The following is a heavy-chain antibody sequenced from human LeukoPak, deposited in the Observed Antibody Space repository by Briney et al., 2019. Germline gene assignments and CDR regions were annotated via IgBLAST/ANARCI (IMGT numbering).Heavy chain of an antibody. Sequence: PSETLSLTCTVSGGSISSYYWSWIRQPPGKGLEWIGYIYYSGSTNYNPSLKSRVTISVDTSKNQFSLKLSSVTAADTAVYYCARAPYYDFWSGYSGGFDYWGQGTLVTVSS. CDR2: IYYSGST. CDR1: GGSISSYY. J-gene: IGHJ4*02. V-gene: IGHV4-59*01. D-gene: IGHD3-3*01. CDR3: ARAPYYDFWSGYSGGFDY.